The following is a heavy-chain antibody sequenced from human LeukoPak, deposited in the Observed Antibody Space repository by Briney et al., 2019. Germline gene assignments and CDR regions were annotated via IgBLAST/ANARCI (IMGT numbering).Heavy chain of an antibody. CDR1: GGSFSGYY. CDR3: ARSRRVPAAGGVFDY. Sequence: PSETLSLTCAVYGGSFSGYYWSWIRQPPGKGLEWIGEMNHSGSTNYNPSLKSRVTISVDTSKNQFSLKLSSVTAADTAVYYCARSRRVPAAGGVFDYWGQGTLVTVSS. V-gene: IGHV4-34*01. D-gene: IGHD2-2*01. J-gene: IGHJ4*02. CDR2: MNHSGST.